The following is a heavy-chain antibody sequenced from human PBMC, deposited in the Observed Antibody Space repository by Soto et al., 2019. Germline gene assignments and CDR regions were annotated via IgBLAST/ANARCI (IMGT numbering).Heavy chain of an antibody. J-gene: IGHJ4*02. CDR3: TTDSYITSIIVRFDY. Sequence: TGGSLRLSCAASGFTFSNAWINWVRQTPGKGLEWVGRVKSKTDGGTTDFAAPVKGRFAISRDDSKNMVYLEMNSLKTEDTAIYYCTTDSYITSIIVRFDYWGQGTLVTVSS. V-gene: IGHV3-15*07. CDR2: VKSKTDGGTT. CDR1: GFTFSNAW. D-gene: IGHD3-22*01.